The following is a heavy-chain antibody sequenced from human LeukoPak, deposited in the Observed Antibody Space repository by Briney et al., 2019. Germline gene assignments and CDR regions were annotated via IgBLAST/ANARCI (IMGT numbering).Heavy chain of an antibody. V-gene: IGHV4-4*07. CDR3: ATIVVVPAAISEHWSWYFDL. D-gene: IGHD2-2*01. CDR1: GGSISSYY. J-gene: IGHJ2*01. CDR2: IYTSGST. Sequence: SETLSLTCTVSGGSISSYYWSWIRQPAGKGLEWIGRIYTSGSTNYNPSLKSRVTMSVDTSKNQLSLKLSSVTAADTAVYYCATIVVVPAAISEHWSWYFDLWGRGTLVTVSS.